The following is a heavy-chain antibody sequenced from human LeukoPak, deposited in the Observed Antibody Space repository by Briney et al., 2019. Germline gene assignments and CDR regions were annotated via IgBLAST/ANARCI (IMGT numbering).Heavy chain of an antibody. J-gene: IGHJ4*02. V-gene: IGHV3-53*01. Sequence: GGSLRLSCAASGFTVSSNYMNWVRQAPGKGLEWVSVIYRDGSIYYAESVKGRFIISRDTSRNTLYLQMNTLRAEDTAVYYCARGGFDYWGQGTLVTVSS. CDR2: IYRDGSI. CDR1: GFTVSSNY. CDR3: ARGGFDY.